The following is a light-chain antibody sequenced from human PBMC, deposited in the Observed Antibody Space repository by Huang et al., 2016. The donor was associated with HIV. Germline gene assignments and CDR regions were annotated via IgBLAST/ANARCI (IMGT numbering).Light chain of an antibody. V-gene: IGKV3-11*01. CDR3: QQRTKWPPVLT. J-gene: IGKJ4*01. Sequence: EIVLTQSPATLSLSPGDRPTLSCRASQSVGVYLAWYQQKPGQAPRLRIFEASNRATGIPDRFSGSGSGTDFTLTIDSLQPDDFAIYYCQQRTKWPPVLTFGGGTRVEIK. CDR1: QSVGVY. CDR2: EAS.